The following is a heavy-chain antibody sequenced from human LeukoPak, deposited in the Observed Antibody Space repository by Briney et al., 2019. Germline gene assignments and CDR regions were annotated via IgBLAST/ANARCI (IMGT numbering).Heavy chain of an antibody. CDR2: INHSGST. Sequence: SETLSLTCAVYVGSFSGYYWSWIRQPPGKGLEWIGEINHSGSTNYNPSLKSRVTISVDTSKNQFSLKLSSVTAADTAVYYCARAPRRGYYDSSFAFDIWGQGTMVTVSS. D-gene: IGHD3-22*01. CDR1: VGSFSGYY. V-gene: IGHV4-34*01. CDR3: ARAPRRGYYDSSFAFDI. J-gene: IGHJ3*02.